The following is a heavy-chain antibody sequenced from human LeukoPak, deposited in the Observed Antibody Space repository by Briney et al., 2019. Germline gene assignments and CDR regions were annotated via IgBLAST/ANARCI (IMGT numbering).Heavy chain of an antibody. D-gene: IGHD1-26*01. V-gene: IGHV5-51*01. CDR2: IYPGDSDT. CDR3: ARQFRIVGAIDY. Sequence: GESLKISCKGSGYRFTTYWIGWVRQMPGKGLEWMGIIYPGDSDTRYSPSFQGQVTISADKSISTTYLQWSSLKASDTAMYYCARQFRIVGAIDYWGQGTLVTVSS. J-gene: IGHJ4*02. CDR1: GYRFTTYW.